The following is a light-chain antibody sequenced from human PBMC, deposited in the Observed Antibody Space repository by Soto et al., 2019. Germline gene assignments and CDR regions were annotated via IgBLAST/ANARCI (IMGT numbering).Light chain of an antibody. J-gene: IGKJ1*01. CDR3: QQSYSTPHVT. V-gene: IGKV1-39*01. Sequence: DIQLTQSPSFLSASVGDRVTITCRASQSISSYLNWYQQKPGKAPKPLIYAASSLQSGVPSRFSGSGSGTDFTLTISSLQPEDFATYYCQQSYSTPHVTFGQGTKVDI. CDR1: QSISSY. CDR2: AAS.